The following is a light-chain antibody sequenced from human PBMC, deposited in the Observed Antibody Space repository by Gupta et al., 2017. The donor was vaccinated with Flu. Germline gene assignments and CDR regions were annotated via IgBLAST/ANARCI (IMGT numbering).Light chain of an antibody. CDR3: QKYDNFPPYP. V-gene: IGKV1-33*01. CDR1: KDISEY. CDR2: DAT. Sequence: SALSASIGDTITITCQTSKDISEYLNWYQQKPGTAPKLLIYDATSLETWVPSRFRGSGSGTKFSLTINNRQPEDFATYYCQKYDNFPPYPFGQGTRVDIK. J-gene: IGKJ2*01.